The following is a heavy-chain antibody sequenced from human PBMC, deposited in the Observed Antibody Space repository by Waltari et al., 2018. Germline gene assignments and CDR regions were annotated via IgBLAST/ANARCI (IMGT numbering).Heavy chain of an antibody. D-gene: IGHD3-22*01. Sequence: QVQLVQSGAEVKKPGSSVKVSCKASGDTFNTHAISWVRQAPGQGLEWMGRINPIFGWANYAQTFQDRVTITADKSTTTAYMELSSLRSEDTALYYCARSLYFDKIDFYPPDWYFDLWGRGTLVTVSS. CDR1: GDTFNTHA. J-gene: IGHJ2*01. CDR2: INPIFGWA. V-gene: IGHV1-69*02. CDR3: ARSLYFDKIDFYPPDWYFDL.